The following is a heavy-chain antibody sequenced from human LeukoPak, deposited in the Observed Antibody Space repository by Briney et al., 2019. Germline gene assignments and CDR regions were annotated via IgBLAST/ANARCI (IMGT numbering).Heavy chain of an antibody. CDR2: ISGSGGST. V-gene: IGHV3-23*01. CDR3: AKVGTRYFDSAWWFDP. J-gene: IGHJ5*02. D-gene: IGHD3-16*01. CDR1: GFTFSSYA. Sequence: GGSLRLSCAASGFTFSSYAMSWVRQAPGKGLEWVSAISGSGGSTYYADSVKGRFTISRDNSKNTLYLQMNSLRAEDTAVYYCAKVGTRYFDSAWWFDPWGQGTLVTVPS.